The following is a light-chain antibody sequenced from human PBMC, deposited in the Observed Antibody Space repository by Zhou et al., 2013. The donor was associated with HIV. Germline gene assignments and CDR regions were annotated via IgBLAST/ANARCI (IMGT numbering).Light chain of an antibody. CDR2: KAS. V-gene: IGKV1-5*03. J-gene: IGKJ1*01. Sequence: DIQMTQSPSTLSASVGARVTITCRASQSINNWLAWYQQKPGQAPKLLIYKASYLENGVPSRFSASGSATEFTLTISSLQPDDFANFITDQQYSSSWTFGRRDQG. CDR3: QQYSSSWT. CDR1: QSINNW.